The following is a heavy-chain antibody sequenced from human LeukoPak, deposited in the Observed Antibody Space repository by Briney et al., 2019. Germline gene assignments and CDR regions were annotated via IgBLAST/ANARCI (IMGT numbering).Heavy chain of an antibody. V-gene: IGHV4-34*01. CDR2: INHSGST. J-gene: IGHJ4*02. CDR3: AIAAVDY. D-gene: IGHD6-25*01. Sequence: SETLSLTCAVYGGSFSGYYWSWIRQPPGKGLEWIGEINHSGSTNYNPSLKSRVTISVDTSKNQFSLKLSSVTAADTAVYYYAIAAVDYWGQGTLVTVSS. CDR1: GGSFSGYY.